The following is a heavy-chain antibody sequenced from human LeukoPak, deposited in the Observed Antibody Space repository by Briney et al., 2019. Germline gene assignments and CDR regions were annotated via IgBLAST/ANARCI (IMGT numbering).Heavy chain of an antibody. Sequence: ETLSLTCTVSGGSISSYYWSWIRQPPGKGLEWIGYIYYSGSTNYNPSLKSRVTISVDTSKNQFSLKLSSVTAADTAVYYCARDYTSAEWLGFAFDVWGQGTMISVSS. CDR2: IYYSGST. CDR1: GGSISSYY. D-gene: IGHD6-19*01. CDR3: ARDYTSAEWLGFAFDV. J-gene: IGHJ3*01. V-gene: IGHV4-59*01.